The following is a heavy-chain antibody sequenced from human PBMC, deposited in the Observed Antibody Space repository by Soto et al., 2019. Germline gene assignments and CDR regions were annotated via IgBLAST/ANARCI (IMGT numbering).Heavy chain of an antibody. J-gene: IGHJ4*02. Sequence: QMQLQESGPGLVKPSGTLSLTCAVSGGSISSSKWWTWVRQPPGKGLEWIGEIYHSGNTNYNPSLESRFTISVDKSKNQFSLKLNSLTAADTAVYYCASRTVSPPGFFDYWGQGTLVTVSS. CDR2: IYHSGNT. D-gene: IGHD4-4*01. V-gene: IGHV4-4*02. CDR3: ASRTVSPPGFFDY. CDR1: GGSISSSKW.